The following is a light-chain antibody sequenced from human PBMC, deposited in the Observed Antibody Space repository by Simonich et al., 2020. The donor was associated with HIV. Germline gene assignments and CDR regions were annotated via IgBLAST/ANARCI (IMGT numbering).Light chain of an antibody. CDR3: QQYNNWPGT. Sequence: DIVMTQSPAHVSVSSGERATLPCRASQSVINNLAWYQLTPGQAPRLLIYGASTRATVFPAMFRGSASGTEFTLTISSLQSEDFAVYYCQQYNNWPGTFGQGTKLEIK. V-gene: IGKV3-15*01. CDR2: GAS. CDR1: QSVINN. J-gene: IGKJ2*01.